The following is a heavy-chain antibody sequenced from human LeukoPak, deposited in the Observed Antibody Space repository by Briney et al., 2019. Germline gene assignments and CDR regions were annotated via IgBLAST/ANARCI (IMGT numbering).Heavy chain of an antibody. J-gene: IGHJ4*02. Sequence: GESLKTSCKGSGYSFTSYWIGWVRQMPGKGLEWMGIIYPGDSDTRYSPSFQGQVTISADKSISTAYLQWSSLKASDTAMYYCARPAEGDYPTSDSTYFDYWGQGTLVTVSS. D-gene: IGHD4-17*01. V-gene: IGHV5-51*01. CDR3: ARPAEGDYPTSDSTYFDY. CDR2: IYPGDSDT. CDR1: GYSFTSYW.